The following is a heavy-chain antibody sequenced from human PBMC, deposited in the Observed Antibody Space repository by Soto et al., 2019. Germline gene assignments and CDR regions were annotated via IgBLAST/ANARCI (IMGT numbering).Heavy chain of an antibody. CDR1: GFTVSSNY. CDR2: IYSGGTT. V-gene: IGHV3-66*01. CDR3: ARNGDSSDYRGWFDP. D-gene: IGHD3-22*01. Sequence: EVQLVESGGGLVQPGGSLRLSCAASGFTVSSNYMSWVRQAPGKGLEWVAVIYSGGTTYYADSVKGRFTISRDNSKNTLDLQMNSLRAEGTAVYYCARNGDSSDYRGWFDPWGQGTLVTVSS. J-gene: IGHJ5*02.